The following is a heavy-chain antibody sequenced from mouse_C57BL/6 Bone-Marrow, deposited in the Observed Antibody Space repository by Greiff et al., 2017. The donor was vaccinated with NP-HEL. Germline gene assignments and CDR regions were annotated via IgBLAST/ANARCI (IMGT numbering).Heavy chain of an antibody. CDR1: GYTFTSYW. CDR2: IDPSDSYT. V-gene: IGHV1-69*01. D-gene: IGHD2-3*01. CDR3: ARRGYDGYYGYAMDY. J-gene: IGHJ4*01. Sequence: QVHVKQPGAELVMPGASVKLSCKASGYTFTSYWMHWVKQRPGQGLEWIGEIDPSDSYTNYNQKFKGKSTLTVDKSSSTAYMQLSSLTSEDSAVYYCARRGYDGYYGYAMDYWGQGTSVTVSS.